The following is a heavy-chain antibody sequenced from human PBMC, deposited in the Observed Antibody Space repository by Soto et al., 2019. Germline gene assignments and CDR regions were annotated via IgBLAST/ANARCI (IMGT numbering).Heavy chain of an antibody. CDR3: VRDGTKTLREWFDP. V-gene: IGHV4-4*07. Sequence: SETLSLTCTVSGASISGFYWSWIRKSAGKGLEWIGRIYATGTTDYDPSLKSRVMMSVDTSKKQFSLMLRSVTAADTAVYYCVRDGTKTLREWFDPWGQGLSVTVSS. J-gene: IGHJ5*02. D-gene: IGHD1-1*01. CDR1: GASISGFY. CDR2: IYATGTT.